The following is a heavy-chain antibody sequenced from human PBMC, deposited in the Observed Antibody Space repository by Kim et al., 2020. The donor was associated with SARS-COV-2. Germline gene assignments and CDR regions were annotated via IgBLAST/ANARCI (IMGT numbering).Heavy chain of an antibody. J-gene: IGHJ6*02. Sequence: GRFTISRDNSKNTLYLQMNSLRAEDTAVYYCAKGSEDIVVVVPYYYGMDVWGQGTTVTVSS. CDR3: AKGSEDIVVVVPYYYGMDV. D-gene: IGHD2-15*01. V-gene: IGHV3-30*02.